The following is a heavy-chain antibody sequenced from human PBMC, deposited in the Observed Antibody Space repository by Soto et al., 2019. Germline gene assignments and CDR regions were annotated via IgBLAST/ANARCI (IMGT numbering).Heavy chain of an antibody. CDR2: ISGSGGST. CDR3: AKDLPSLRLNYYYYGMDV. J-gene: IGHJ6*02. Sequence: PGGSLRLSCAASGFTFSSYAMSWVRQAPGKGLEWVSAISGSGGSTYYADSVKGRFTISRDNSKNTLYLQMNSLRAEDTAVYYCAKDLPSLRLNYYYYGMDVWGQGTTVTVSS. V-gene: IGHV3-23*01. D-gene: IGHD5-12*01. CDR1: GFTFSSYA.